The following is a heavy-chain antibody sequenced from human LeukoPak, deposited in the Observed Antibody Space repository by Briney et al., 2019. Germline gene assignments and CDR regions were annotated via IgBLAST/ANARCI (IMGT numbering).Heavy chain of an antibody. CDR1: GFTFSSYA. Sequence: GGSLRLSCAASGFTFSSYAMSWVRQAPGKGLEWVGFIRSKAYGGTTEYAASVKGRFTISRDDSKSIAYLQMNSLKTEDTAVYYCTRDLIDSSSWYVPGYFQHWGQGTLVTVSS. D-gene: IGHD6-13*01. CDR3: TRDLIDSSSWYVPGYFQH. V-gene: IGHV3-49*04. J-gene: IGHJ1*01. CDR2: IRSKAYGGTT.